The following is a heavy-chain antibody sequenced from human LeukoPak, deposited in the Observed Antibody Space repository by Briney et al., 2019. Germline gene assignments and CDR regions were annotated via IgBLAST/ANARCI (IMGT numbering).Heavy chain of an antibody. CDR2: INHSGST. Sequence: PSETLSLTCAVYGGSFSGYYWSWIRQPPGKGLEWIGEINHSGSTNYNPSLKSGVTISVDTSKNQFSLKLSSVTAADTAVYYCARALGYCSGGSCYPLVYYFDYWGQGTLVTVSS. V-gene: IGHV4-34*01. CDR1: GGSFSGYY. CDR3: ARALGYCSGGSCYPLVYYFDY. J-gene: IGHJ4*02. D-gene: IGHD2-15*01.